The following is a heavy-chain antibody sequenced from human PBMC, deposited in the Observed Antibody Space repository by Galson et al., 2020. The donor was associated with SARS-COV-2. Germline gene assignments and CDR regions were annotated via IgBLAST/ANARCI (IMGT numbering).Heavy chain of an antibody. CDR2: IYPGDSDT. D-gene: IGHD6-19*01. Sequence: GESLKISCKGSGYSFTSYWIGWVRQMPGKGLEWMGIIYPGDSDTRYSPSFQGQVTISADKSISTAYLQWSSLKASDTAMYYCARGAGYSSGWWGNTLYYFDYWGQGTLVTVSS. CDR1: GYSFTSYW. CDR3: ARGAGYSSGWWGNTLYYFDY. J-gene: IGHJ4*02. V-gene: IGHV5-51*01.